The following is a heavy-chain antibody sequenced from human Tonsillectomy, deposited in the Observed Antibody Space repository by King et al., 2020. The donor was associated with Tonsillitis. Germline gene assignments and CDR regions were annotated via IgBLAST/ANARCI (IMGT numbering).Heavy chain of an antibody. V-gene: IGHV3-33*05. Sequence: VQLVESGGGVVQPGRSLRLSCAASGFTFSSYGMHWVRQAPGKGLEWVAVISYDGSYKSYADSVKGRFTISRDNSKNTLYLQMNRLRAEDTAVYYCARFRVPGDYGMDVWGQGTTVTVSS. CDR3: ARFRVPGDYGMDV. CDR2: ISYDGSYK. CDR1: GFTFSSYG. D-gene: IGHD2-2*01. J-gene: IGHJ6*02.